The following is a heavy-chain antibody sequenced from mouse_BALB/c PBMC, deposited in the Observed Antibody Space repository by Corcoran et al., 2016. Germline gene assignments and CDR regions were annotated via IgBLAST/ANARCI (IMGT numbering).Heavy chain of an antibody. Sequence: EVQLQQSGAELVKPGASVKLSCTASGFNIKDTYMHWVKQRPEQGLEWIGRIDPANGNTKYDPKLPGKATITTATSSNTAYRELSSLTSEDTAVYYCANWDGYLDVLGAGTTVTVTS. V-gene: IGHV14-3*02. CDR1: GFNIKDTY. CDR3: ANWDGYLDV. CDR2: IDPANGNT. J-gene: IGHJ1*01. D-gene: IGHD4-1*01.